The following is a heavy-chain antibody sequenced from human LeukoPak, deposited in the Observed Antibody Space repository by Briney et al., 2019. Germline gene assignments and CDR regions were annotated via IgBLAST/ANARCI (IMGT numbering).Heavy chain of an antibody. V-gene: IGHV3-23*01. J-gene: IGHJ6*03. CDR3: ARLKSYDILTGYYNWARYYYYYYMDV. CDR2: ISGSGGST. CDR1: GFTFSSYA. D-gene: IGHD3-9*01. Sequence: GGSLRLSCAASGFTFSSYAMSWVRQAPGQGLEWVSAISGSGGSTYYADSVKGRFTISRDNSQNTLYLQMNSLRAEDTAVYYCARLKSYDILTGYYNWARYYYYYYMDVWGKGTTVTVSS.